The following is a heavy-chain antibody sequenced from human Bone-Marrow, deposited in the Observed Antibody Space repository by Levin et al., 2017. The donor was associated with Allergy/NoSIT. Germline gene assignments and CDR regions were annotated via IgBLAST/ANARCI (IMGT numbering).Heavy chain of an antibody. Sequence: GESLKISCAASGFIFSNYGMHWVRQAPGKGLEWVAIIWYDGNNKYYADSVKGRFTISRDNSKDTLYLQMNSLRVEDTAVYYCARGPGLAVGKGYFDSWGQGTLVTVSS. CDR1: GFIFSNYG. D-gene: IGHD6-19*01. CDR3: ARGPGLAVGKGYFDS. CDR2: IWYDGNNK. V-gene: IGHV3-33*01. J-gene: IGHJ5*01.